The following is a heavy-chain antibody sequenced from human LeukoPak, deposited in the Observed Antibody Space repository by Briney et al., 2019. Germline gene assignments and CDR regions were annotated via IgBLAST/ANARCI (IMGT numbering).Heavy chain of an antibody. J-gene: IGHJ5*02. CDR3: ATTQQWQSINWFDP. Sequence: ASVKVSCKVSGYTLTELSMHWVRQAPGKGLEWMGGFDPEDGETIYAQKFQGRVTMTEDTSTDTAYMELSSLRSEDTAVYYCATTQQWQSINWFDPWGQGTLVTVSS. V-gene: IGHV1-24*01. CDR2: FDPEDGET. CDR1: GYTLTELS. D-gene: IGHD6-19*01.